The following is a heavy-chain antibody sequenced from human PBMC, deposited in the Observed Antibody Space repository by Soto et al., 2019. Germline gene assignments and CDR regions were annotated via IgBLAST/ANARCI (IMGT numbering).Heavy chain of an antibody. CDR3: VKYTVTEDLGES. D-gene: IGHD3-16*01. Sequence: EVQLLESGGDVVRPGGSLRLSCAASGFTFSSYAMGWVRQAPGKGLEWVAGVSRAGTYTFYADSVRGRFSISRDNSRDSVDLYMDALRGDDTAVYFCVKYTVTEDLGESWGQGPLVSVSS. J-gene: IGHJ5*02. V-gene: IGHV3-23*01. CDR1: GFTFSSYA. CDR2: VSRAGTYT.